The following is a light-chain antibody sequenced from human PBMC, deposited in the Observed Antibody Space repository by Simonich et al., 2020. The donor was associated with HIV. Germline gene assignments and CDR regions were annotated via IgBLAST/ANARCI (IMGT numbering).Light chain of an antibody. CDR2: TAS. CDR3: QQSYSAPYT. V-gene: IGKV1-39*01. J-gene: IGKJ3*01. CDR1: QTIGNY. Sequence: IQMTQSPSSLSASVGDRVTITCRASQTIGNYLNWHQQKPGKAPKLLIYTASNFQSGVPTRFSGSGSGADFTLTINSRQSEDFATYYCQQSYSAPYTFGPGTKVDFK.